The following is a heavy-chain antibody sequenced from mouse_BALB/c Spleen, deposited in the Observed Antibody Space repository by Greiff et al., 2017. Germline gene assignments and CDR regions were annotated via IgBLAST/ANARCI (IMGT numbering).Heavy chain of an antibody. J-gene: IGHJ4*01. CDR2: IWGDGST. D-gene: IGHD2-14*01. Sequence: VMLVESGPGLVAPAQSLSITCTVSGFSLTGYGVNWVRQTPGKGLEWLGMIWGDGSTDYNSALKSRLSIRKDNSTCKVFLKMNSLQTDDTARYYCARENRYYAMDYWGQGTSVTVSS. V-gene: IGHV2-6-7*01. CDR1: GFSLTGYG. CDR3: ARENRYYAMDY.